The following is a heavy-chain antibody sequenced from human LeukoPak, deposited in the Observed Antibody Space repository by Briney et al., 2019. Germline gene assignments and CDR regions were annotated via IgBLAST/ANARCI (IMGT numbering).Heavy chain of an antibody. Sequence: SETLSLTCAVSGGSISSSNWWSWVRQPPGKGLEWIGEIWHSGSTNYNPSLKSRVTMSVDKSKNQFSLKLSSVTAADTAVYYCARDGVGMSEEYFQHWGQGTLVTVSS. V-gene: IGHV4-4*02. CDR1: GGSISSSNW. CDR2: IWHSGST. CDR3: ARDGVGMSEEYFQH. D-gene: IGHD1-14*01. J-gene: IGHJ1*01.